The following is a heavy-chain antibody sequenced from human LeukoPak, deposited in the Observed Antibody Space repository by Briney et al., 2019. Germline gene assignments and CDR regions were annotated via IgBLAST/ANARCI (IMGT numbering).Heavy chain of an antibody. D-gene: IGHD2-2*02. J-gene: IGHJ6*03. CDR3: ARAQGYCSSTSCYTRNYYYYMDV. V-gene: IGHV5-51*01. CDR1: GYSFTSYW. CDR2: IYPGDSDT. Sequence: GESLKISCKGSGYSFTSYWIGWVRQMPGKGLEWMGIIYPGDSDTRYSPSFQGQVTISADKSISTAYLQWSSLKASDTAMYYCARAQGYCSSTSCYTRNYYYYMDVWGKGTTVTVSS.